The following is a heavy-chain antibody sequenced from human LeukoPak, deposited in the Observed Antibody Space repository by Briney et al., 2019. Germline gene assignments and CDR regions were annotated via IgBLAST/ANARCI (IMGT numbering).Heavy chain of an antibody. Sequence: PGASVKLSCKTSGYTFSSYGIAWVRQAPGQGLEWMGWISAYNGKANYAQNLQGRVTMTTDPSTSTGYMELRSLRSDDTAVYYCAREGALHDTGDHYLSWFDPWGQGTLVTVSS. CDR2: ISAYNGKA. CDR1: GYTFSSYG. J-gene: IGHJ5*02. D-gene: IGHD2-8*02. V-gene: IGHV1-18*01. CDR3: AREGALHDTGDHYLSWFDP.